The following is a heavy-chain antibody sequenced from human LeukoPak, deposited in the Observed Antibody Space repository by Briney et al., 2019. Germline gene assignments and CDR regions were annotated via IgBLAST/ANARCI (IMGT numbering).Heavy chain of an antibody. CDR3: ASFNSGYDFDY. J-gene: IGHJ4*02. Sequence: GGSLRLSCAASGFTFSSYSMNWVRQAPGKGLEWVSSISSSSSYIYYADSVKGRFTTSRDNAKNSLYLQMNSLRAEDTAVYYCASFNSGYDFDYWGQGTLVTVSS. CDR1: GFTFSSYS. V-gene: IGHV3-21*01. D-gene: IGHD5-12*01. CDR2: ISSSSSYI.